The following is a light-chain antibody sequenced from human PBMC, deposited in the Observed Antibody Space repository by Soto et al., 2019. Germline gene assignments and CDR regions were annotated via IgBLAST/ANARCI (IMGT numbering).Light chain of an antibody. J-gene: IGKJ2*01. V-gene: IGKV3-20*01. Sequence: EIVLTQSPGTLSLSPGERATLSCRASQSVTSNYLAWYQQKPGQPPRLLIYGASSRATGIPDRFSGSGSGTDFTLTISRLEPEDFAVYYCQHYGSLPRLMYTFGQGTKLEMK. CDR2: GAS. CDR3: QHYGSLPRLMYT. CDR1: QSVTSNY.